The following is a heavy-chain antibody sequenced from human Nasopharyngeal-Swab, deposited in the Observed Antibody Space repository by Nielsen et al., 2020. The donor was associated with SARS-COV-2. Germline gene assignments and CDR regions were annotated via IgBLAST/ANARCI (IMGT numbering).Heavy chain of an antibody. Sequence: WIRQPPGKGLEWIGYIYYSGSTYYNPSLKSRVTISVDTSKNQFSLKLSSVTAADPAVYYCARETIPYDSSGFDAFDIWGQGTMVTVSS. CDR2: IYYSGST. J-gene: IGHJ3*02. V-gene: IGHV4-31*02. D-gene: IGHD3-22*01. CDR3: ARETIPYDSSGFDAFDI.